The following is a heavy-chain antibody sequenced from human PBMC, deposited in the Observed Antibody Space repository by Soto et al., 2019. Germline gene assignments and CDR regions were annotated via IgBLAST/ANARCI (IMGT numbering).Heavy chain of an antibody. CDR2: IWSDGSNK. V-gene: IGHV3-33*08. CDR1: GFTFSRYG. J-gene: IGHJ6*03. CDR3: ARAAYYDYFYYMDV. Sequence: VQLLESGGGLVQPGGSLRLSCAASGFTFSRYGMHWVRQAPGKGLEWVAVIWSDGSNKYYTDSVKGRVTISRDNFKNTLYLEMNSLRAEDTAVYYCARAAYYDYFYYMDVWGKGTTVTVSS.